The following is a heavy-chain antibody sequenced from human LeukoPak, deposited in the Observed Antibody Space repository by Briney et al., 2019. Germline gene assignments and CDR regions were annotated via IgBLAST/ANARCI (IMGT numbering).Heavy chain of an antibody. CDR3: ARGPSGYHNT. D-gene: IGHD5-12*01. J-gene: IGHJ4*02. Sequence: SGRSLRLFRAASGFTFSSYGMHWVRHAAGEGLEWVAFIRYDGSNKYYADSVKGRFTISRDNSKNTLYLQMNSLRAEDTAVYYCARGPSGYHNTGGQGTLVTVSS. V-gene: IGHV3-30*02. CDR2: IRYDGSNK. CDR1: GFTFSSYG.